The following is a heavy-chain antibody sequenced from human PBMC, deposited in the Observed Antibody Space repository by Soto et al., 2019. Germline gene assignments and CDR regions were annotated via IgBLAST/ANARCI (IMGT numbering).Heavy chain of an antibody. Sequence: GGSLRLSCAASGFTFSSYSMNWVRQAPGKGLEWVSSISSSSSYIYYADSVKGRFTISRDNAKNSLYLQMNSLRAEDTAVYYCARDRIEAAMDVWGKGTTVTVSS. CDR2: ISSSSSYI. J-gene: IGHJ6*03. CDR3: ARDRIEAAMDV. D-gene: IGHD6-13*01. CDR1: GFTFSSYS. V-gene: IGHV3-21*01.